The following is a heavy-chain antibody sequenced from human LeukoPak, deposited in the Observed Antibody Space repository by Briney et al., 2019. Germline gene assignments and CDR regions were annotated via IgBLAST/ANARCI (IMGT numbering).Heavy chain of an antibody. CDR3: ARDLRDTVSSGWYTFKLREWVVYYYGMDV. Sequence: PGGSLRLSCAASGFTFSSYAMSWVRQAPGKGLEWVSAISGSGGSTYYADSVKGRFTISRDNSKNTLYLQMNSLRAEDTAVYYCARDLRDTVSSGWYTFKLREWVVYYYGMDVWGQGTTVTVSS. D-gene: IGHD6-19*01. J-gene: IGHJ6*02. CDR1: GFTFSSYA. CDR2: ISGSGGST. V-gene: IGHV3-23*01.